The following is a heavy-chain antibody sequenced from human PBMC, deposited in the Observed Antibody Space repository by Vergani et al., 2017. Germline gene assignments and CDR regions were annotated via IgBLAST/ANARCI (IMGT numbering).Heavy chain of an antibody. CDR2: IYYSGST. V-gene: IGHV4-39*01. J-gene: IGHJ6*03. CDR3: ARHGDYYYYMDV. CDR1: GGSISSSSYY. Sequence: QVQLQESGPGLVKPSQTLSLTCTVSGGSISSSSYYWGWIRQPPGKGLEWIGSIYYSGSTYYNPSLKSRVTISVDTSKNQFSLKLSSVTAADTAVDYCARHGDYYYYMDVWGKGTTVTVSS. D-gene: IGHD3-16*01.